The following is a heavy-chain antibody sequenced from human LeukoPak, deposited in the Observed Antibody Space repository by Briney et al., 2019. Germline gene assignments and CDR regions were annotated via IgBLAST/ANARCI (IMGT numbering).Heavy chain of an antibody. CDR3: ARDDPYYYYYMDV. J-gene: IGHJ6*03. CDR2: ISTSGST. CDR1: GGSISSGSYY. Sequence: SETLSLTCTVSGGSISSGSYYWSWIRQPAGKGLEWIGRISTSGSTNYTPSLKSRVTISVDPSKNQFSLKLSSVTAADTAVYYCARDDPYYYYYMDVWGEGTTVTVSS. V-gene: IGHV4-61*02.